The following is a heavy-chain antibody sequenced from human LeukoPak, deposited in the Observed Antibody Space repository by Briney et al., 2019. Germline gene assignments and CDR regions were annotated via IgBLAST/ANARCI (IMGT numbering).Heavy chain of an antibody. CDR1: GGTFRNYG. V-gene: IGHV1-69*13. D-gene: IGHD2-15*01. J-gene: IGHJ6*03. CDR3: ASRYCSGGSCFSRDYYYYYMHV. CDR2: IIPIFGTG. Sequence: ASVKVSCKTSGGTFRNYGFTWVRQAPGQGLEWMGGIIPIFGTGKYAQKFQGRVTVIADEFTSTAYMELSSLRSEDTAVYYCASRYCSGGSCFSRDYYYYYMHVWGKGTTVTVSS.